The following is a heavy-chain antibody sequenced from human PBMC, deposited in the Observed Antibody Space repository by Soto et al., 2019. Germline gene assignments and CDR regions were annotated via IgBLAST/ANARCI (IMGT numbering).Heavy chain of an antibody. J-gene: IGHJ5*02. V-gene: IGHV4-59*01. CDR3: AREIFGVVGQFDP. Sequence: PSETLSLTCTVSGGSISSSYWSWIRQPPGKGLEWIGYIYYSGSTNYNPSLKSRVTISVNMSKNQFSLKLSSVTAADTAVYYCAREIFGVVGQFDPWGQGTPVPGSS. CDR1: GGSISSSY. D-gene: IGHD3-3*01. CDR2: IYYSGST.